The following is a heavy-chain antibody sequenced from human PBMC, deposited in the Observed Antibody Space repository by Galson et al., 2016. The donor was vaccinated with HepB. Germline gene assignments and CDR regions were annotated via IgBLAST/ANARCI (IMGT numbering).Heavy chain of an antibody. Sequence: LRLSCAASGFTFSSYAMSWVRQAPGKGLEWVSALSSSGGSTFYADSVKGRFTISRDNSKNTLYLQMNSLRAEDTAVYYCARDDFTFWGFDPWGQGTLVTVSS. J-gene: IGHJ5*02. CDR3: ARDDFTFWGFDP. CDR1: GFTFSSYA. V-gene: IGHV3-23*01. D-gene: IGHD2-21*02. CDR2: LSSSGGST.